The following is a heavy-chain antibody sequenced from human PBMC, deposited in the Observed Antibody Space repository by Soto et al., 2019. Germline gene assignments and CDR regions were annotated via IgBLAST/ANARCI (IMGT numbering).Heavy chain of an antibody. J-gene: IGHJ3*02. V-gene: IGHV3-23*01. CDR2: ISGSGGST. CDR1: GFTFSSYA. D-gene: IGHD3-22*01. Sequence: GGSLRLSCAASGFTFSSYAMSWVRQAPGKGLEWVSAISGSGGSTYYADSVKGRFTISRDNSKNTLYLQMNSLRAEDTAVYYCAKDPITMIVVVKDDAFDIWGQGTMVTVSS. CDR3: AKDPITMIVVVKDDAFDI.